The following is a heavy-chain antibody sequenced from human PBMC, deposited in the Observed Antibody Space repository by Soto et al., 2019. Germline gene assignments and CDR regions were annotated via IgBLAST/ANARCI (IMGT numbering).Heavy chain of an antibody. Sequence: ASVKVSCKASGYTFTSYYMHWVRQAPGQGLEWMGIINPSGGSTSYAQKFQGRVTMTRDTSTSTVYMELSSLRSEDTAVYYCAREQAGYSYGYYYYYGMDVWGQGTTVTVSS. J-gene: IGHJ6*02. V-gene: IGHV1-46*01. D-gene: IGHD5-18*01. CDR2: INPSGGST. CDR1: GYTFTSYY. CDR3: AREQAGYSYGYYYYYGMDV.